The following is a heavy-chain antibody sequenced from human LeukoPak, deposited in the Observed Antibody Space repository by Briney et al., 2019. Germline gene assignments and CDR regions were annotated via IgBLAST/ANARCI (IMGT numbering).Heavy chain of an antibody. J-gene: IGHJ1*01. D-gene: IGHD3-22*01. CDR1: GFTVSSNY. CDR3: ARAPSEIGGYYPEYFRH. CDR2: IYSGGST. V-gene: IGHV3-53*01. Sequence: GGSLRLSCAASGFTVSSNYMSWVRQAPGKGLEWVSVIYSGGSTYYADSVKGRFTISRDNAKNTVSLRMNSLRAEDTGVYFCARAPSEIGGYYPEYFRHWGQGTLVTVSS.